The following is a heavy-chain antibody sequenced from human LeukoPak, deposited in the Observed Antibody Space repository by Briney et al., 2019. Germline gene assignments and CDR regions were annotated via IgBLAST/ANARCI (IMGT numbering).Heavy chain of an antibody. Sequence: GAPVKLSCTASGSTFTGYYMHWVRQAPRQGLEWMGWINPNSGGTNYAQKFQGRVTMTRDTSISTAYMELSRLRSDDTAVYYCASNPRRIAAAVPFDYWGQGTLVTVSS. CDR2: INPNSGGT. CDR1: GSTFTGYY. J-gene: IGHJ4*02. CDR3: ASNPRRIAAAVPFDY. D-gene: IGHD6-13*01. V-gene: IGHV1-2*02.